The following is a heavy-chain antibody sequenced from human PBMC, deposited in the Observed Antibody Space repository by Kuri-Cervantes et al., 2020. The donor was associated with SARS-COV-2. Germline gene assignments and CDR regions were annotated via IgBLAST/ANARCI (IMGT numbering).Heavy chain of an antibody. CDR2: IRYDGSNK. CDR1: GFTFSSYA. Sequence: GGSLRLSCAASGFTFSSYAMSWVRQAPGKGLEWVAFIRYDGSNKYYADSVKGRFTISRDNSKNTLYLQMNSLRAEDTAVYYCARDSIVDDAFDIWGQGTMVTVSS. D-gene: IGHD2-15*01. J-gene: IGHJ3*02. V-gene: IGHV3-30*02. CDR3: ARDSIVDDAFDI.